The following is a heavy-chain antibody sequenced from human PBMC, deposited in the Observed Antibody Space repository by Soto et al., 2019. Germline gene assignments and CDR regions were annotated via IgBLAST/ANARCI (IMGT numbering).Heavy chain of an antibody. D-gene: IGHD2-2*01. V-gene: IGHV3-33*01. J-gene: IGHJ6*02. CDR2: IWFDGSKK. CDR3: ARDRLVPYGYGMDV. Sequence: QMQLVESGGGVVQPGRSLRLSCAASGFTFRSYGIHWVRQAPGKGLEWVALIWFDGSKKYYVDSVKGRFAVSRDNSKNPLYLQMNSLRAEDTAVYYCARDRLVPYGYGMDVWGQGTTVTVSS. CDR1: GFTFRSYG.